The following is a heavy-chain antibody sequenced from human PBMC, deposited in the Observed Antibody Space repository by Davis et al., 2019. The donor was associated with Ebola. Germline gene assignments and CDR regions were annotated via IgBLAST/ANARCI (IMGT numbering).Heavy chain of an antibody. CDR3: ARDLSGDNIPCPDY. Sequence: ASVKVSCKASGFTFTDYYMHWVRQAPGQGLEWMGWIKRNSGGTNYAQRFQDRVTMTRDTSISTAYMELSSLTSDDTAVYYCARDLSGDNIPCPDYWGQGTLVTVSS. V-gene: IGHV1-2*02. CDR1: GFTFTDYY. J-gene: IGHJ4*02. CDR2: IKRNSGGT. D-gene: IGHD1-26*01.